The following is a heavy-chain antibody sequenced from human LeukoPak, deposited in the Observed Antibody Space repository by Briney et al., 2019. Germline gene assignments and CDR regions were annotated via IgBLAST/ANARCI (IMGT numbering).Heavy chain of an antibody. D-gene: IGHD6-19*01. CDR3: ARVSGWYLDY. CDR2: ISSSSSYI. Sequence: GGSLRLSYAASGFTFSSYSMNWVRQAPGKGLEWVSSISSSSSYIYYADSVKGRFTISRDNAKNSLYLQMNSLRAEDTAVYYCARVSGWYLDYWGQGTLVTVSS. V-gene: IGHV3-21*01. CDR1: GFTFSSYS. J-gene: IGHJ4*02.